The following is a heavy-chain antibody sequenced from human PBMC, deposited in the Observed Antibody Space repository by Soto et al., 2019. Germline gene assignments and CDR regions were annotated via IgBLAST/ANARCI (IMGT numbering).Heavy chain of an antibody. J-gene: IGHJ4*02. V-gene: IGHV3-23*01. CDR2: ISGSDGRT. CDR3: AKGVSQYTPLALFDY. CDR1: GFTFSSYA. Sequence: GGYLRLSCAASGFTFSSYAMSWVRQAAGKGLEWVSTISGSDGRTYSTDSVKGRFTISRDNSRNTAYLQMNSLRVEDTAVYYCAKGVSQYTPLALFDYWGRGTLVTVSS. D-gene: IGHD5-18*01.